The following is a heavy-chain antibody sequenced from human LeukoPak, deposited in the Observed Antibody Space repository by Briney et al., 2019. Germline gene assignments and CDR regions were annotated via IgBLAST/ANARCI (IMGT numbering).Heavy chain of an antibody. V-gene: IGHV4-4*07. CDR2: IYASGTT. J-gene: IGHJ3*01. CDR3: ARDDASP. CDR1: GDSISRYS. Sequence: PSETLSLTCTVSGDSISRYSWSWIRQPAGKGLEWIGRIYASGTTNYNPSLKNRVTMSLDTSKNQFSLKLRSVTAADSAVYYCARDDASPWGQGTMVTVSS.